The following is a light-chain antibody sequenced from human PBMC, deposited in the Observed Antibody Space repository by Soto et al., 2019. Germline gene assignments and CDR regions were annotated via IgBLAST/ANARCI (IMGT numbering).Light chain of an antibody. J-gene: IGKJ1*01. CDR3: QQYNGFSWT. Sequence: DIQMTQSPSTLSASVGDRDTITCRASQSISSWLAWYQHKPGKAPILLIYKASILENGVPSRFSGSGSETEYTLTISSLQPDDFATYYCQQYNGFSWTFGQGTKVEIK. CDR2: KAS. V-gene: IGKV1-5*03. CDR1: QSISSW.